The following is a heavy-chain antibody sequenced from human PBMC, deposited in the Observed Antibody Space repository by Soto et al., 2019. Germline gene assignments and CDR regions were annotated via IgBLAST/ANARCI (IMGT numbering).Heavy chain of an antibody. CDR1: GFTFSSYW. CDR2: IKQDGSEK. V-gene: IGHV3-7*01. Sequence: XGSLKLSCSAAGFTFSSYWMSWVRQAPGKGLEWVANIKQDGSEKYYVDSVKGRFTISRDNAKNSLYLQMNSLRAEDTAVYYCARDSLYYDFWSGPTDFDYWGQGTLVTVSS. CDR3: ARDSLYYDFWSGPTDFDY. D-gene: IGHD3-3*01. J-gene: IGHJ4*02.